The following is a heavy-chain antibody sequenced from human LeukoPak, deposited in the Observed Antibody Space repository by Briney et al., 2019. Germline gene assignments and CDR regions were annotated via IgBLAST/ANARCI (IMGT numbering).Heavy chain of an antibody. CDR3: ARSDYYGSGSHTVFDAFDI. Sequence: PSETLSLTCTVSGGSVNNYFWSWVRRPPGKGLEWVGYIDDSGNTDYNPDLKRQVSISIAKSKTQLFLTLSSVTAADTAVYYCARSDYYGSGSHTVFDAFDIWGQGTRVTVSS. CDR1: GGSVNNYF. V-gene: IGHV4-59*02. D-gene: IGHD3-10*01. J-gene: IGHJ3*02. CDR2: IDDSGNT.